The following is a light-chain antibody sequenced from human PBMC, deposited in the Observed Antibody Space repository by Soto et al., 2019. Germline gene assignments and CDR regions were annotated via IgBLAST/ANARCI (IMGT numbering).Light chain of an antibody. CDR2: SVT. J-gene: IGLJ2*01. Sequence: SYELTQPLSVSVALGQTARITCGGNHIGSKNVHWYQQKPGQAPVLVIYSVTNRPSGIPERFSGSNSGNTATLTISRAQAGDEADYYCQVWDSGVVFGGGTKLTVL. V-gene: IGLV3-9*01. CDR3: QVWDSGVV. CDR1: HIGSKN.